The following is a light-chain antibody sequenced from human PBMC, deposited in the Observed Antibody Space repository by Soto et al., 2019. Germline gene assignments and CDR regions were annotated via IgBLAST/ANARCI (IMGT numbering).Light chain of an antibody. CDR1: STDVGGYNA. J-gene: IGLJ1*01. Sequence: QSVLSQPASVSGSPGQTITISCTGTSTDVGGYNAVSWYQHHPGKAPKLIIYEVTHRPSGVSDRFSASKSGNTASLTISGLQAEDEADYYCNSFRVSHLYVFGTGTKLPS. CDR3: NSFRVSHLYV. CDR2: EVT. V-gene: IGLV2-14*01.